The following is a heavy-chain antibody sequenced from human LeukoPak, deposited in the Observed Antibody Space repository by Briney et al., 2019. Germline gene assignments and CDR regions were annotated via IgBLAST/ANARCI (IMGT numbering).Heavy chain of an antibody. CDR1: GFTFSTYG. CDR3: AKTVVVITFRFDS. V-gene: IGHV3-23*01. Sequence: PGGSLRLSCAASGFTFSTYGMHWVRQAPGKGLEWVSAISGDGARTYYADSVKGRFTISRDNSKNTLDLQMNSLRAEDTAIYYCAKTVVVITFRFDSWGQGSLVTVSS. D-gene: IGHD2-21*01. J-gene: IGHJ4*02. CDR2: ISGDGART.